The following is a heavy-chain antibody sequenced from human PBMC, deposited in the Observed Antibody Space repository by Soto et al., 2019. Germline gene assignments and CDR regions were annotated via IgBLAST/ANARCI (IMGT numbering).Heavy chain of an antibody. CDR2: MNPNSGNT. Sequence: ASVKVSCKASGYTFTSYDINWVRQATGQGLEWMGWMNPNSGNTGYAQKFQGRVTMTRNTSISTAYMELSSLRSEDTAVYYCARGLGYSGYEASYYYYYMDVWGKGTTVTVSS. CDR3: ARGLGYSGYEASYYYYYMDV. V-gene: IGHV1-8*01. J-gene: IGHJ6*03. D-gene: IGHD5-12*01. CDR1: GYTFTSYD.